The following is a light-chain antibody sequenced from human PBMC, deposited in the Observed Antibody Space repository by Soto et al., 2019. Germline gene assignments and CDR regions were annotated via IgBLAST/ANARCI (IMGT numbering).Light chain of an antibody. CDR3: HHYNSWPYT. CDR1: QSVSSN. J-gene: IGKJ2*01. CDR2: GAS. V-gene: IGKV3-15*01. Sequence: EIVMTQSPDTLSVSPGERATLSCRASQSVSSNLAWYQQKPGQAPRLLIYGASTRATGFPARFSGSGSGTEFTLTLSSLQSEDFAVYYCHHYNSWPYTFGQGTKVEIK.